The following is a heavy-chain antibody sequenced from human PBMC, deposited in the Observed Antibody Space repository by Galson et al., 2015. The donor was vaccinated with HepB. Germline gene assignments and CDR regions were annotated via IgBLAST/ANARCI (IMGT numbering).Heavy chain of an antibody. CDR3: ARGYYYDSSGYYAFDY. CDR2: ISYDGSNK. Sequence: SLRLSCAASGFTFSSYAMHWVRQAPGKGLEWVAVISYDGSNKYYADSVEGRFTISRDNSKNTLYLQMNSLRAEDTAVYYCARGYYYDSSGYYAFDYWGQGTLVTVSS. J-gene: IGHJ4*02. D-gene: IGHD3-22*01. V-gene: IGHV3-30-3*01. CDR1: GFTFSSYA.